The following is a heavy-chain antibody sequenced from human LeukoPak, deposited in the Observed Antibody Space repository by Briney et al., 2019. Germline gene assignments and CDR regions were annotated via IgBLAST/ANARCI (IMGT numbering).Heavy chain of an antibody. V-gene: IGHV3-7*01. J-gene: IGHJ4*02. CDR2: VNTDGSEK. D-gene: IGHD6-25*01. CDR3: ARSDSGPEN. Sequence: GGSLRLSCATSGFTSSTYAMNWVRQAPGKGLEWVAIVNTDGSEKDYVDSVRGRFTVSRDNAKKSLYLQMSSLRDEDTAVYYCARSDSGPENWGQGTLVTVSS. CDR1: GFTSSTYA.